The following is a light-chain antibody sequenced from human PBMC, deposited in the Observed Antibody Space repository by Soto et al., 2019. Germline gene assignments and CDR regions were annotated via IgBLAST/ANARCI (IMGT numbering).Light chain of an antibody. V-gene: IGKV1-12*01. CDR2: AAS. CDR3: QQANSPPLT. Sequence: IEIAQSPSAVARSVGDRVTITPRASERINTYLAWYQQQSGKAPKLLIYAASSVQSGVPSRFSGSGSGTEFTLIISNLQPEDFATYYCQQANSPPLTFGGGTKVDIK. J-gene: IGKJ4*01. CDR1: ERINTY.